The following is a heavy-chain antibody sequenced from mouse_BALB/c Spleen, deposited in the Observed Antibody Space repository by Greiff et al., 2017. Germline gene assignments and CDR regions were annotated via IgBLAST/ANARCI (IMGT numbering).Heavy chain of an antibody. CDR3: ARGWSNWYFDV. V-gene: IGHV1-69*02. CDR2: IDPSDSYT. CDR1: GYTFTSYW. Sequence: VQLQQPGAELVKPGASVKLSCKASGYTFTSYWMHWVKQRPGQGLEWIGEIDPSDSYTNYNQKFKGKATLTVDKSSSTAYMQLSSLTSEDSAVYYCARGWSNWYFDVWGAGTTVTVSS. J-gene: IGHJ1*01. D-gene: IGHD2-3*01.